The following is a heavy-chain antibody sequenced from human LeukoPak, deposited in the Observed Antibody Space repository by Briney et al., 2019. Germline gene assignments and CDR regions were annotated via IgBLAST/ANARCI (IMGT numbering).Heavy chain of an antibody. CDR3: ASGYYYDSSGYYFMDY. CDR2: IIPIFGTA. J-gene: IGHJ4*02. Sequence: SVKVSCKASGGTFSSYAISWVRQAPGQGLEWMGGIIPIFGTANYAQKCQGRVTITADESTSTAYMELSSLRSEDTAVYYCASGYYYDSSGYYFMDYWGQGTLVTVSS. V-gene: IGHV1-69*13. CDR1: GGTFSSYA. D-gene: IGHD3-22*01.